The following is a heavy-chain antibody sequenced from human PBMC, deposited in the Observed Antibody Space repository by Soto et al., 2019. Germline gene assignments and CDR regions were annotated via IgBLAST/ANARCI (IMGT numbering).Heavy chain of an antibody. V-gene: IGHV3-33*01. CDR3: ARGSIVAAEYGMDV. Sequence: GGSLRVSCAASGFSFSSYGMHWVRQAPGKGLEWVAVIWHDGSKKYYADSVKGRLIISRDNSKNTLYVQINSLRAEDTAVYFCARGSIVAAEYGMDVWGQGTTVTVSS. J-gene: IGHJ6*02. D-gene: IGHD6-13*01. CDR2: IWHDGSKK. CDR1: GFSFSSYG.